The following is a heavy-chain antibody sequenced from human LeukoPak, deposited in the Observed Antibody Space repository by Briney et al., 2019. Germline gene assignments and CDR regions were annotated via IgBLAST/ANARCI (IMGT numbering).Heavy chain of an antibody. V-gene: IGHV3-48*01. D-gene: IGHD2-2*01. CDR3: ARDGSTSYYYYYYYMDV. J-gene: IGHJ6*03. CDR1: VFPFSRYS. Sequence: PGGSLRLSCTTSVFPFSRYSMNWVRQAPGKGLEWVSYITSSGDTIYYADSVKGRFTISRDNAKNSVYLQMNSLRAEDTAVYYCARDGSTSYYYYYYYMDVWGKGTTVTVSS. CDR2: ITSSGDTI.